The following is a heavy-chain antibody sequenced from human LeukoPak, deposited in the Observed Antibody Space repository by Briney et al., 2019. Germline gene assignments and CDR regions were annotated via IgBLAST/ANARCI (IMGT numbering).Heavy chain of an antibody. CDR2: IGTAGDT. V-gene: IGHV3-13*01. Sequence: GGSLRLSCAASGFTFSSYDMHWVRQATGKGLEWVSAIGTAGDTYYPGSVKGRFTISRENAKNFLYLQMNSLRAGDTAVYYCARARAPSWFDPWGQGTLVTVSS. CDR1: GFTFSSYD. CDR3: ARARAPSWFDP. J-gene: IGHJ5*02.